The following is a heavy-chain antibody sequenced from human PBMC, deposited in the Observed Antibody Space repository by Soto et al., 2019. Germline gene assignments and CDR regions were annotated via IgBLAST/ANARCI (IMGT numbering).Heavy chain of an antibody. CDR2: ISYDGSNK. D-gene: IGHD1-7*01. Sequence: PRLSCAASGFTFSSYAMHWVRQAPGKGLEWVAVISYDGSNKYYADSVKGRFTISRDNSKNTLYLQMNSLRAEDTAVYYCAREGGYNWNYVPSYYYYGMDVWGQGTTVTVSS. CDR1: GFTFSSYA. V-gene: IGHV3-30-3*01. CDR3: AREGGYNWNYVPSYYYYGMDV. J-gene: IGHJ6*02.